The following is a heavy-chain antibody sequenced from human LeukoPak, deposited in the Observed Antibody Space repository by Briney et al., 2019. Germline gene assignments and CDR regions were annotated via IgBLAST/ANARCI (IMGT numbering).Heavy chain of an antibody. CDR3: ARHKDSPYYYDSSGYGAFDI. V-gene: IGHV4-39*01. J-gene: IGHJ3*02. CDR2: IYYSGST. Sequence: SETLSLTCTVSGGSISSSSYYWGWIRQPLGKGLEWIGSIYYSGSTNYNPSLKSRVTISVDTSKNQFSLKLSSVAAADTAVYYCARHKDSPYYYDSSGYGAFDIWGQGTMVTVSS. D-gene: IGHD3-22*01. CDR1: GGSISSSSYY.